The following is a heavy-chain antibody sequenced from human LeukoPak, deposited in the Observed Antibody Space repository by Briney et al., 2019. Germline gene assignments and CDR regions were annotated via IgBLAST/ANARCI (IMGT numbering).Heavy chain of an antibody. CDR2: MNPNRGNT. J-gene: IGHJ6*02. CDR1: GYTFTSYD. D-gene: IGHD2-2*01. Sequence: ASVKVSCKASGYTFTSYDINWVRQATGQGLEWMGWMNPNRGNTGYAQKFQGRVTMTRNTSISTAYMELSSLRSEDTAVYYCARESPIVVVPAAREDYYYGMDVWGQGTTVTVSS. CDR3: ARESPIVVVPAAREDYYYGMDV. V-gene: IGHV1-8*01.